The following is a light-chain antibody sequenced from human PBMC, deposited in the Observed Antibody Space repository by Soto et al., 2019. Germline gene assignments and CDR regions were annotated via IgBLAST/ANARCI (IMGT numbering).Light chain of an antibody. J-gene: IGLJ1*01. CDR2: DVS. Sequence: QSALTQPASVSGSPGQSITISCTGTSSDVGGYNYVSWYQQHPGKAPKLMISDVSNRPSGVSNRFSGSKSGNTASLTISGLQPEDEADYYCSSYSSSSTLYVFGTGTKLTVL. V-gene: IGLV2-14*01. CDR3: SSYSSSSTLYV. CDR1: SSDVGGYNY.